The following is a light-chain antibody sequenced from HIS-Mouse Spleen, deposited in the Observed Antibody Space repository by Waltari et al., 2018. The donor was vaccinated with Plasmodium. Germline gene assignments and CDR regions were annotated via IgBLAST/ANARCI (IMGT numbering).Light chain of an antibody. J-gene: IGKJ1*01. V-gene: IGKV1-39*01. CDR1: QSISSY. CDR3: QQSYSTWT. CDR2: AAS. Sequence: DIQMTQSQSSLSASVGDRVTITCRASQSISSYLNWYKQKPGKAPKLLIYAASSVQSGVTSRFSGSGSGTDFTLTISSLQPEDFATYNCQQSYSTWTFGQGTKVEIK.